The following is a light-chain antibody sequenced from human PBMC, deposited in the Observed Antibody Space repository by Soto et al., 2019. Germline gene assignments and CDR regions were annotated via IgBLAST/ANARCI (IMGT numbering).Light chain of an antibody. V-gene: IGKV1-5*01. CDR1: HIISGW. J-gene: IGKJ1*01. CDR3: QPYSLYPET. Sequence: DIQMTQSPLTLSASVGDRVTITCRASHIISGWLAWYQQKAGKAPKLLIYDTSNLGSGVPPRFSGSGSGAEFTLTINSLQPDDSATYYCQPYSLYPETFGQGTTVEI. CDR2: DTS.